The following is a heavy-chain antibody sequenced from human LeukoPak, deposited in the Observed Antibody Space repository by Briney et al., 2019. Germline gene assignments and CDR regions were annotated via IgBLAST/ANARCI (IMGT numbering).Heavy chain of an antibody. D-gene: IGHD5-18*01. J-gene: IGHJ5*02. Sequence: SETLSLTCTVSGDSVTSGTYFWTWLRQPPGKGLEWIGYIYYSGSTNYNPSLKSRVTISADTSKNQFSLKLSSVTAADTAVYYCARVKRGYSYGFHPGWFDPWGQGTLVTVSS. CDR2: IYYSGST. CDR3: ARVKRGYSYGFHPGWFDP. V-gene: IGHV4-61*01. CDR1: GDSVTSGTYF.